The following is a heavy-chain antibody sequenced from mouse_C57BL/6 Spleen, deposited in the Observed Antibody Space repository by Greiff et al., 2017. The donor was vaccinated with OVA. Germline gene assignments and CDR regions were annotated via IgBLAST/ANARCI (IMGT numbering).Heavy chain of an antibody. J-gene: IGHJ4*01. D-gene: IGHD3-2*02. Sequence: EVQGVESGGGLVKPGGSLKLSCAASGFTFSSYAMSWVRQTPEKRLEWVATISDGGSYTYYPDNVKGRFTISRDNAKNNLYLQMSHLKSEDTAMYYCAREQLRLYYAMDYWSQGTSVTVSS. V-gene: IGHV5-4*01. CDR3: AREQLRLYYAMDY. CDR1: GFTFSSYA. CDR2: ISDGGSYT.